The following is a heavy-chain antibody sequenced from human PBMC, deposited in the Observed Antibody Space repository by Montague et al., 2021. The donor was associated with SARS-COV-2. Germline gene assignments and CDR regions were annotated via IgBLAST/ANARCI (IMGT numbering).Heavy chain of an antibody. CDR3: ARSHYDILTGYYTVFDY. J-gene: IGHJ4*02. CDR1: GFSLSTSGMC. V-gene: IGHV2-70*01. CDR2: IDCXXXK. D-gene: IGHD3-9*01. Sequence: PALVKPTQTLTLTCTFSGFSLSTSGMCVSWIRQPPGKALEWLALIDCXXXKYYSTSLKTRLTISKDTSKNQVVLTMTNMDPVDTTTYYCARSHYDILTGYYTVFDYWGQGTLVTVSS.